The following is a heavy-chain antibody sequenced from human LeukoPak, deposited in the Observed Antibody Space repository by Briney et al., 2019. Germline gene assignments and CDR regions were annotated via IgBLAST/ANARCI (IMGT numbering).Heavy chain of an antibody. Sequence: PSETLSLTCTVSGGSISSYYWSWIRQPPGKGLEWIGYIYYSGSTNYNPSLKSRVTISVDTSKNQFSLKLSSVTAADTAVYYCARDYRFGDYGMDVWGQGTTVTVSS. D-gene: IGHD3-10*01. V-gene: IGHV4-59*12. CDR2: IYYSGST. CDR1: GGSISSYY. J-gene: IGHJ6*02. CDR3: ARDYRFGDYGMDV.